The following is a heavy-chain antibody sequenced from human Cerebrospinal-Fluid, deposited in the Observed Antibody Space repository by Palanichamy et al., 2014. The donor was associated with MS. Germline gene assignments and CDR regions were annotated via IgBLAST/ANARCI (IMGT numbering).Heavy chain of an antibody. D-gene: IGHD3-22*01. CDR3: ARGGRFRSGDYCYPNWFGP. V-gene: IGHV4-31*03. Sequence: QVQLQESGPGLVKPSQTLFLTCTVSGGSISSGGFYWSWIRQHPVKGLEWIGFINHGGSTYYSPSLKGRVSISVDTSKNQFSLRLNSVTAADAAVYFCARGGRFRSGDYCYPNWFGPWGQGALITVSA. CDR1: GGSISSGGFY. CDR2: INHGGST. J-gene: IGHJ5*02.